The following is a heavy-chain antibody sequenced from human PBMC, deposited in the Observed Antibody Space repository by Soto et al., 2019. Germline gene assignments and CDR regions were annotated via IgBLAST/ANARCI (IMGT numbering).Heavy chain of an antibody. CDR3: ARDGGSDRQAYEFDY. J-gene: IGHJ4*02. V-gene: IGHV4-39*02. CDR2: IYYSGRT. D-gene: IGHD6-6*01. CDR1: GGSITSGPYF. Sequence: PSETLSLTCTVSGGSITSGPYFWGWIRQPPGKGLEWIANIYYSGRTYYNPSLESRVTMSVDTSRGQFFLDLNSVTAADSAVYYCARDGGSDRQAYEFDYWGQGTLVTVSS.